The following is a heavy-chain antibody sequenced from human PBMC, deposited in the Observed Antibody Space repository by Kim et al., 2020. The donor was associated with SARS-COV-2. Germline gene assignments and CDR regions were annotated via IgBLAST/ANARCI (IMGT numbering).Heavy chain of an antibody. CDR1: GGSISSGSYY. J-gene: IGHJ4*02. CDR3: ARHGRDNLDYY. V-gene: IGHV4-39*01. Sequence: SETLSLTCTVSGGSISSGSYYWGWIRQPPGKGLEWIGFVDYSGATYCSPSLKSRVTMSVDMSKNQFSLKLSSVTAADTAVYYCARHGRDNLDYYWGQGTLVTVSS. CDR2: VDYSGAT. D-gene: IGHD1-20*01.